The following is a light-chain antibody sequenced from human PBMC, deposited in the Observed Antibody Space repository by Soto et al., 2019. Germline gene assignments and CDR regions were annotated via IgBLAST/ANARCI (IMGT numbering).Light chain of an antibody. CDR3: QEYGSSPYT. V-gene: IGKV3-20*01. Sequence: EIVLTQSPGTLYLSPGERATLSCRASQSVSSSYLAWYQQKPGQAPRLLIYGASSKATGIPDRFSGSGSGTDFTLTISRLEPEDFAVYYCQEYGSSPYTFGQRTKVEIK. CDR1: QSVSSSY. CDR2: GAS. J-gene: IGKJ2*01.